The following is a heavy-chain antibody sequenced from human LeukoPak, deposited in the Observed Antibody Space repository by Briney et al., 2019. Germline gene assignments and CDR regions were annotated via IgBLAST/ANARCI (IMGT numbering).Heavy chain of an antibody. Sequence: ASVKVSCKAFGFSFASFGFNWVRQAPGQGLEWMGWISGYNGHTRYEQKFHDRVTMTTDSSTNTVYMELRSLRYDDTALYYCARGTWEAAATPHSFDTWGQGALVLVSS. J-gene: IGHJ4*02. D-gene: IGHD1-26*01. V-gene: IGHV1-18*01. CDR3: ARGTWEAAATPHSFDT. CDR1: GFSFASFG. CDR2: ISGYNGHT.